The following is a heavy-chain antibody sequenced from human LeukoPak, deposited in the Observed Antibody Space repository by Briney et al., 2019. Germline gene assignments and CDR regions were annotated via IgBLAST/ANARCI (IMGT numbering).Heavy chain of an antibody. CDR1: VYIFTGYY. J-gene: IGHJ4*02. Sequence: ASVKVSCKASVYIFTGYYMHWVRQAPGQGLEWMGWINPNSGGTNYAQKFQGRVTMARDTSINTAYMELSRLRSDDTAVYYCAREPYSSYYWGQGTLVTVSS. CDR3: AREPYSSYY. CDR2: INPNSGGT. V-gene: IGHV1-2*02. D-gene: IGHD6-6*01.